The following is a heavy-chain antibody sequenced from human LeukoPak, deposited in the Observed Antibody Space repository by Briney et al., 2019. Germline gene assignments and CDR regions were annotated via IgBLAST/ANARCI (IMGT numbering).Heavy chain of an antibody. CDR1: GFTFSSYS. V-gene: IGHV3-21*01. CDR3: ARVWGIVGATDWFDP. J-gene: IGHJ5*02. D-gene: IGHD1-26*01. CDR2: ISRSSDYI. Sequence: GGSLRLSCAASGFTFSSYSMNWVRQAPGKGLEWVSTISRSSDYIYYVDSVKGRFTISRDNAKNSLYMQMNSLRVEDTAVYYCARVWGIVGATDWFDPWGQGTLVTVSS.